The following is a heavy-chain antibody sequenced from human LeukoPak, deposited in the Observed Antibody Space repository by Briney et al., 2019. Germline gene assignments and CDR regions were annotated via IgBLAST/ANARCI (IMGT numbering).Heavy chain of an antibody. CDR3: ASPGRRAKWLRHMIGSIDY. Sequence: GGSLRLSCAASGFTFSSYAMSWVRQAPGKGLEWVSAISGSGGSTYYADSVKGRFTISRDNSKNTLYLQMNSLRAEDTAVYYCASPGRRAKWLRHMIGSIDYWGQGTLVTVSS. V-gene: IGHV3-23*01. J-gene: IGHJ4*02. CDR1: GFTFSSYA. D-gene: IGHD5-12*01. CDR2: ISGSGGST.